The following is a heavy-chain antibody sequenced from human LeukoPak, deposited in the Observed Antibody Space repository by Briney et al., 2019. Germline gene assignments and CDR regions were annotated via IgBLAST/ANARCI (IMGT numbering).Heavy chain of an antibody. D-gene: IGHD3-22*01. CDR3: ARGAFLKGGLYYDSSGYRYYFDY. CDR2: INWNGGST. V-gene: IGHV3-20*04. Sequence: RSGGSLRLSCAASGFTFDDYGMSWVRQAPGEGLEWVSGINWNGGSTGYADSVKGRFTISRDNAKNSLYLQMNSLRAEDTALYYCARGAFLKGGLYYDSSGYRYYFDYWGQGTLVTVSS. CDR1: GFTFDDYG. J-gene: IGHJ4*02.